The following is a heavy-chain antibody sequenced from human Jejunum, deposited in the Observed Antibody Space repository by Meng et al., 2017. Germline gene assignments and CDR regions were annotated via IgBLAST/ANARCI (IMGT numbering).Heavy chain of an antibody. J-gene: IGHJ2*01. V-gene: IGHV3-33*01. CDR1: GVGLRDDG. CDR3: ARDIRVTGGYWYLDL. CDR2: MWYDGTRT. D-gene: IGHD7-27*01. Sequence: RVGGGGGGGRGGGGRGLCWGWWGVGLRDDGMDGVREAPGKGLEWVGSMWYDGTRTYHIDSVKGRFAISRDNSENTLYLQLNSLRAEDTAVYYCARDIRVTGGYWYLDLWGRGTLVTVSS.